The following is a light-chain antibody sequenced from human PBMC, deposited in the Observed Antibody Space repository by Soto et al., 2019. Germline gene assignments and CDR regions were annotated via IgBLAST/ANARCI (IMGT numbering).Light chain of an antibody. Sequence: DIRRTQPPACLSGSEGERVTITCRASKSISSYLNWYQQKPGKAPKLLIYAASSLQSWFPARVSGRGSGTDSTFLISSLQPEEFATYFCQRSYSTAWTCGLGTKVDIK. CDR3: QRSYSTAWT. J-gene: IGKJ1*01. CDR1: KSISSY. V-gene: IGKV1-39*01. CDR2: AAS.